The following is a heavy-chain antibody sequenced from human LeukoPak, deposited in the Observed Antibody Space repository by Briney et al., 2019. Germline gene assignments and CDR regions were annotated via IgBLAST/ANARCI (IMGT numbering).Heavy chain of an antibody. V-gene: IGHV3-33*06. D-gene: IGHD4-11*01. J-gene: IGHJ5*02. CDR3: AKDPDYSNYGWFDP. CDR2: IWYDGSNK. CDR1: GFTFSSYG. Sequence: GGSLRLSRAASGFTFSSYGMHWVRQAPGKGLEWVAVIWYDGSNKYYADSVKGRFTISRDNSKNTLYLQMNSLRAEDTAVYYCAKDPDYSNYGWFDPWGQGTLVTVSS.